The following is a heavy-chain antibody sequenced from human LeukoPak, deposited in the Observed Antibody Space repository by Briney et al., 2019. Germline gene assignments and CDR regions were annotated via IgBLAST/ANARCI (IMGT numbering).Heavy chain of an antibody. CDR2: ISYDGSSK. V-gene: IGHV3-30*04. CDR3: ARDPLGSPTYYFDY. J-gene: IGHJ4*02. D-gene: IGHD7-27*01. Sequence: PGRSLRLSCAASGFTFSSYAMHWVRQAPGKGLEWVAVISYDGSSKYYADSVKGRFTISRDNSKNTLYLQMNSLRAEDTAVYYCARDPLGSPTYYFDYWGQGTLVTVSS. CDR1: GFTFSSYA.